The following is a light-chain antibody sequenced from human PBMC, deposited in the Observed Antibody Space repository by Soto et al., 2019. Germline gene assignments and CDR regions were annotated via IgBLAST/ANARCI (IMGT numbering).Light chain of an antibody. CDR2: LGS. CDR1: QSLLHSDGYTY. V-gene: IGKV2-28*01. J-gene: IGKJ3*01. CDR3: MQVLHTPFS. Sequence: DIVMTQSPPSLSVTPGEPASISCRSSQSLLHSDGYTYVDWYVQRPGQSPQLLIYLGSNRASGVPDRLSGSGSGTDFTLKISKVESEDVGIYYCMQVLHTPFSFGPGTKEDFK.